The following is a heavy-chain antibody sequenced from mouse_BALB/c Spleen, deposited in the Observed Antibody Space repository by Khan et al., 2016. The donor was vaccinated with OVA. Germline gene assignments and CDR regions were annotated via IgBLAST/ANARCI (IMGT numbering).Heavy chain of an antibody. J-gene: IGHJ2*01. V-gene: IGHV5-17*02. CDR2: ISSGSSTI. CDR3: ARDSNFDY. Sequence: EVELVESGGGLVQPGGSRKLSCAASGFTFSRFGMHWVRQAPEKGLEWVAYISSGSSTIYYGDTVKGRFTISRDNPKNTLFLQMTSLRSEDTAMYYCARDSNFDYWGQGTTRTGAS. CDR1: GFTFSRFG.